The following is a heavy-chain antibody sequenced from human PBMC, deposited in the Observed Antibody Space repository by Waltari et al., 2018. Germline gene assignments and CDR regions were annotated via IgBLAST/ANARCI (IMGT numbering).Heavy chain of an antibody. V-gene: IGHV4-39*07. CDR2: IYYSGNT. J-gene: IGHJ4*02. CDR1: SGAISSSVYY. D-gene: IGHD1-1*01. CDR3: AKVWKNDRTDY. Sequence: QLQLQESGPGLVKPSETLSLTCTVSSGAISSSVYYWGCGRQPPGKGLEWMGSIYYSGNTYDNPSLKNRVTISVDTSKIQFSLKVTSVTAADTAVYYWAKVWKNDRTDYWGQGTLVTVSS.